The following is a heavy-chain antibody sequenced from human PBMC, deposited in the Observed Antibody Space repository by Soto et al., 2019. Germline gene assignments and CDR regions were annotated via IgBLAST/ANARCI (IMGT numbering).Heavy chain of an antibody. J-gene: IGHJ6*03. V-gene: IGHV3-23*01. CDR2: ISGSGGST. Sequence: GGSLRLSCAASGFTFSSYAMSWVRQAPGKGLEWVSAISGSGGSTYYADSVKGRFTISRDNSKNTVYLQMNSLRAEDTAVYYCAKDGTLPIYYDFWSGYPDYYYYMDVWGKGTTVTVSS. CDR1: GFTFSSYA. D-gene: IGHD3-3*01. CDR3: AKDGTLPIYYDFWSGYPDYYYYMDV.